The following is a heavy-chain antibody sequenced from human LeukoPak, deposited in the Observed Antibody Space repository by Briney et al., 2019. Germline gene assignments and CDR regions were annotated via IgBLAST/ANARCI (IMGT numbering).Heavy chain of an antibody. CDR3: TTKVTRGNSGDDYDD. CDR2: ISSDGNDK. J-gene: IGHJ4*02. D-gene: IGHD5-12*01. V-gene: IGHV3-30*03. Sequence: GGSLRLSCAVSGVTFRSYGMHWVRQAPGKGLEWVALISSDGNDKLYGDSVRGRLTISRDDSKSKLYLQMNSLRAEDTAVYYCTTKVTRGNSGDDYDDWGQGTLVTVSS. CDR1: GVTFRSYG.